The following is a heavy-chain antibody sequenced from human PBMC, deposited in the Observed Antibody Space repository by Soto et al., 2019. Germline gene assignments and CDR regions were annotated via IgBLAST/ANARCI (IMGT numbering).Heavy chain of an antibody. Sequence: QITLKESGPTLVKPTQTHTLTCTCSGFALSTRGVGVGWIRQPPGKALEWLALIYWHDEKRYNPSLKSRLTITKDTSKNQVGLTMTNVDPVDTGTYYCAHRHPSAVGTDRYCFGSWGQGSLVTVSS. CDR1: GFALSTRGVG. CDR3: AHRHPSAVGTDRYCFGS. CDR2: IYWHDEK. D-gene: IGHD6-13*01. V-gene: IGHV2-5*01. J-gene: IGHJ5*01.